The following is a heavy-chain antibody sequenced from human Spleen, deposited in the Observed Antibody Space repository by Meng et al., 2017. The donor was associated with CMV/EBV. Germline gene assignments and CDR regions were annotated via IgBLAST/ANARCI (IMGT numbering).Heavy chain of an antibody. CDR1: GYTFTTYW. V-gene: IGHV5-51*01. J-gene: IGHJ4*02. CDR3: ARHGDSFPEKTADY. Sequence: GGSLRLSCEATGYTFTTYWIAWVRQMPGKGLEWTGIVYPGDSDTRYSPSFQGQVTISADKSISTAYLQWSSLKASDTAMYYCARHGDSFPEKTADYWGQGTLVTVSS. CDR2: VYPGDSDT. D-gene: IGHD5-12*01.